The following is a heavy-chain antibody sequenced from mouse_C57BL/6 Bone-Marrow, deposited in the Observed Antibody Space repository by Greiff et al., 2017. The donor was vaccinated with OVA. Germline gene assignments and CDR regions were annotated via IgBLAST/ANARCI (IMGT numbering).Heavy chain of an antibody. D-gene: IGHD3-2*02. V-gene: IGHV5-6*01. Sequence: EVQLLEPGGDLVKPGGSLKLSCAASGFTFSSYGMSWVRQTPDQRLEWVATISSGGSYTYYPDSVKGRFTISRDNAKNTLYLQMSSLKSEDTAMYYCARGGELRRFAYWGRGTLVTVSA. CDR3: ARGGELRRFAY. CDR1: GFTFSSYG. CDR2: ISSGGSYT. J-gene: IGHJ3*01.